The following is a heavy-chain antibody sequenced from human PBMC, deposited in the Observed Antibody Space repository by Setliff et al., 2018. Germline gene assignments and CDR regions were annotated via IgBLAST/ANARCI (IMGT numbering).Heavy chain of an antibody. V-gene: IGHV4-4*02. J-gene: IGHJ5*02. CDR1: GGSISSSNW. Sequence: SETLSLTCTVSGGSISSSNWWTWVRQPPGKGLEWIGEIYHSGSINYNPSLKSRVTMSVDKSKNQFSLKLTSVTAADTAVYYCARDGPVLNGDYISWGQGTLVTVSS. CDR3: ARDGPVLNGDYIS. D-gene: IGHD3-10*01. CDR2: IYHSGSI.